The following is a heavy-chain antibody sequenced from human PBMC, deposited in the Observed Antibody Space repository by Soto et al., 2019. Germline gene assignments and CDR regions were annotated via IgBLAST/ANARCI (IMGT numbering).Heavy chain of an antibody. Sequence: EVQLLESGGGLVQPGGSLRLSCAASGFTFSSYAMSWVRQAPGKGLEWVSAISGSGGSTYYADSVKGRFTISRDNSKNPLYLQMNSLRAEDTAVYYCANPPSGSWYWGGYWGQGTLVTVSS. CDR2: ISGSGGST. CDR1: GFTFSSYA. V-gene: IGHV3-23*01. J-gene: IGHJ4*02. CDR3: ANPPSGSWYWGGY. D-gene: IGHD6-13*01.